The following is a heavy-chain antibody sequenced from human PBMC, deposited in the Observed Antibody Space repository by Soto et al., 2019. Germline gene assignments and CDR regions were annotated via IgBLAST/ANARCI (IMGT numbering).Heavy chain of an antibody. CDR3: TKGAWLDY. Sequence: GGSLRLSCAASGFTFSTFDMSWVRQAPGKGLEWVSVILGRDDSTYYADSVKGRFTISRDPFKNMLYLQMNSLRAEDTAIYFCTKGAWLDYWGHGTRVTVSS. J-gene: IGHJ4*01. V-gene: IGHV3-23*01. CDR2: ILGRDDST. CDR1: GFTFSTFD.